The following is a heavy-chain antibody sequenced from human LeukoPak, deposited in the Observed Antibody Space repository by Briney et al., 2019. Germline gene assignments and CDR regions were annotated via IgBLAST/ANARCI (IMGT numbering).Heavy chain of an antibody. D-gene: IGHD3-9*01. CDR3: ARGASKGYFDWLFSEGYYFDY. J-gene: IGHJ4*02. V-gene: IGHV1-8*01. Sequence: GASVKVSCKASGYTFTSYDINWVRQATGQGLEWMGWMNPNSGNTGYAQKFQGRVTMTRNTSISTAYMELSSLRSEDTAVYYCARGASKGYFDWLFSEGYYFDYWGQGTLVTVSS. CDR1: GYTFTSYD. CDR2: MNPNSGNT.